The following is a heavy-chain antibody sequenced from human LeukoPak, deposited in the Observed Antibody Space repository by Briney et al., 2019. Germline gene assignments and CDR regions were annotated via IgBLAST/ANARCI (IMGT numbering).Heavy chain of an antibody. J-gene: IGHJ6*02. Sequence: GESLKISCKGSGYSFTSSWIGWVRQMPGKGLEWMGTVYAGDSDTRYSPSFQGQVTMSADKSTSTAFLQWRSLKASDTAMYYCARLGSNYFHYTMDVWGQGTAVTVSS. CDR1: GYSFTSSW. V-gene: IGHV5-51*01. CDR3: ARLGSNYFHYTMDV. D-gene: IGHD3/OR15-3a*01. CDR2: VYAGDSDT.